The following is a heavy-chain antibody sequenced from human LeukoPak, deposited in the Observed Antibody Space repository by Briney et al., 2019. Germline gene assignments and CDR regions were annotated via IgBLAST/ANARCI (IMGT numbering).Heavy chain of an antibody. CDR3: ARDLGRSLNPIDP. Sequence: GGSLRLTCAASGFTFSSYEMNWVRQAPGKGLEWVSFISASGSTIFYADSVQGRFTISRGNARDSLYLQMNSLRAEDTALYYCARDLGRSLNPIDPWGQGTLVTVSS. J-gene: IGHJ5*02. CDR1: GFTFSSYE. D-gene: IGHD1-26*01. V-gene: IGHV3-48*03. CDR2: ISASGSTI.